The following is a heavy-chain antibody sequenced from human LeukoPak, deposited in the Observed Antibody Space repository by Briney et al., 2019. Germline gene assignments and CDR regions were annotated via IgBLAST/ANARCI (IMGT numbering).Heavy chain of an antibody. J-gene: IGHJ4*02. V-gene: IGHV3-21*04. CDR1: GFTFSSYN. CDR2: IDSSSRYI. CDR3: ARGVLGVKPLDF. D-gene: IGHD3-10*01. Sequence: GGSLRLSCAASGFTFSSYNMDWVRQAPGKGLEWVSFIDSSSRYIYQADSVKGRFTISRDNSNNTLYLQMNSLKAADTAVYYCARGVLGVKPLDFWGQGTLVTVSS.